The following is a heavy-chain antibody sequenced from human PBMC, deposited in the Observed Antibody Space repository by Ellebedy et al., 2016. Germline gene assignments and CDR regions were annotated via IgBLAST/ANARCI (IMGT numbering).Heavy chain of an antibody. Sequence: GGSLRLSXVASGFTFGNFFMSWVRQAPGGGLEWISIISGGGDTTVSADSVKGRFTISRDNFRNTLYLQMNSLRAEDTAVYYCYYGHYSGSWGQGTLVTVSS. D-gene: IGHD4-17*01. V-gene: IGHV3-23*01. CDR1: GFTFGNFF. CDR3: YYGHYSGS. CDR2: ISGGGDTT. J-gene: IGHJ4*02.